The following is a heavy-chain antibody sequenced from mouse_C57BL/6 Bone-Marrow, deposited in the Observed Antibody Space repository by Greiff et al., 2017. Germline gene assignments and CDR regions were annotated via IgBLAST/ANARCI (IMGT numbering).Heavy chain of an antibody. CDR2: ISDGGSYT. D-gene: IGHD1-1*01. CDR3: ARGSELRVAWFAY. J-gene: IGHJ3*01. CDR1: GFTFSSYA. V-gene: IGHV5-4*03. Sequence: EVKLVESGGGLVKPGGSLKLSCAASGFTFSSYAMSWVRQTPEKRLEWVATISDGGSYTYYPDNVKGRFTISRDNAKNNLYLQMSHLKSEDTAMYYCARGSELRVAWFAYWGQGTLVTVSA.